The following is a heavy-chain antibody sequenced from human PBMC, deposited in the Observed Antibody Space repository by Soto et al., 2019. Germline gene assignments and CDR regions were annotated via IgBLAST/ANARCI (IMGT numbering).Heavy chain of an antibody. Sequence: GGSLRLSCAASGFTFSSYWMSWVRQAPGKGLEWVANIKQDGSNKYYADSVKGRFTISRDNSKNTLYLQMNSLRAEDTAVYYCARVGYSYGAAFDYWGQGTLVTVSS. D-gene: IGHD5-18*01. CDR1: GFTFSSYW. CDR3: ARVGYSYGAAFDY. CDR2: IKQDGSNK. J-gene: IGHJ4*02. V-gene: IGHV3-7*01.